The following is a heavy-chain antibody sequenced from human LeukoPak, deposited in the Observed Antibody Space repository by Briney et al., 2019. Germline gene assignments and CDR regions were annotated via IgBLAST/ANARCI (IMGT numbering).Heavy chain of an antibody. CDR1: GDTFSSYA. CDR2: IIPIFGTA. J-gene: IGHJ6*03. D-gene: IGHD1-14*01. CDR3: ARPSGRSQNREYMDV. V-gene: IGHV1-69*05. Sequence: ASVKVSCKASGDTFSSYAISWVRQAPGQGLEWMGGIIPIFGTANYAQKFQGRVTMTRDTSTSAVYMELSSVGSEDTAVYYCARPSGRSQNREYMDVWGKGTTVTVSS.